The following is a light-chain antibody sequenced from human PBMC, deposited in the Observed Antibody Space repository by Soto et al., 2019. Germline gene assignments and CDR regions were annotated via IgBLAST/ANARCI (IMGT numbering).Light chain of an antibody. V-gene: IGKV3-15*01. Sequence: EIVMTQSPATLSVSPGERATLSCRASQSVSSDLAWYQQKPGQAPRLLIYRASTRATGIPARFSGSGSGTEFDLNISGLQSEDIAGYYCQQYKNWPPYTFGQGTKLDIK. J-gene: IGKJ2*01. CDR1: QSVSSD. CDR2: RAS. CDR3: QQYKNWPPYT.